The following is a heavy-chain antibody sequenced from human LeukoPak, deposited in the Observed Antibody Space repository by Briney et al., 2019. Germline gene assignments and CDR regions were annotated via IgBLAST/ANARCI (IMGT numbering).Heavy chain of an antibody. CDR3: AKDDAWLQYGN. CDR2: ISPNGVIT. CDR1: GFTFSSHG. D-gene: IGHD5-24*01. V-gene: IGHV3-23*01. J-gene: IGHJ4*02. Sequence: GGSLRLSCAASGFTFSSHGMNWVRQAPGKGLEWVSGISPNGVITYYADSVKGRFTISRDNSKGTVYLQMNSLRPEDTAVYYCAKDDAWLQYGNWGQGTLVTVSS.